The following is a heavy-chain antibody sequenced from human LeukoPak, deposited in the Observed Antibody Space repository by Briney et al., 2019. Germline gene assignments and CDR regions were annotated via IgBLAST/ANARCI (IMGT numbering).Heavy chain of an antibody. J-gene: IGHJ4*02. CDR3: ARGRGVVRGVIPQGYFDY. Sequence: SETLSLTCTVSGGSISSSSYYWGWIRQPPGKGLEWIGTIYYSGNTYYNPSLESRVTISVDTSKNQFSLKLSSVTAADTAVYYCARGRGVVRGVIPQGYFDYWGQGTLVPVSS. CDR1: GGSISSSSYY. V-gene: IGHV4-39*01. CDR2: IYYSGNT. D-gene: IGHD3-10*01.